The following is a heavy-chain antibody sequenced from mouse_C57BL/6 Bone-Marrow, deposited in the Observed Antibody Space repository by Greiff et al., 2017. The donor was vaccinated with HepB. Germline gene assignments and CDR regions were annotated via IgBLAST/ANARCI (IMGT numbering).Heavy chain of an antibody. CDR3: ARSGTIYYYGSSHWYFDV. J-gene: IGHJ1*03. Sequence: VQLKESGAELVKPGASVKLSCTASGFNIKDYYMHWVKQRTEQGLEWIGRIDPEDGETKYAPKFQGKATITADTSSNTAYLQLSSLTSEDTAVYYCARSGTIYYYGSSHWYFDVWGTGTTVTVSS. V-gene: IGHV14-2*01. CDR2: IDPEDGET. D-gene: IGHD1-1*01. CDR1: GFNIKDYY.